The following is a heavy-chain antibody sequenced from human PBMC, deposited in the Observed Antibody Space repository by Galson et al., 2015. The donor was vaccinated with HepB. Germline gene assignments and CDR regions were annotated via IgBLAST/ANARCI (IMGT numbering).Heavy chain of an antibody. Sequence: SLRLSCAASGFTFDSYAMSWVRQAPGKGLEWASSLSGSGGGTYYARSVEGRFAVSRNNAKKTMFLQMSSLTVEDTAIYYCAKDRSETMTIRGYFDHWGQGVLVIVSS. D-gene: IGHD3-10*01. J-gene: IGHJ4*02. CDR1: GFTFDSYA. CDR3: AKDRSETMTIRGYFDH. V-gene: IGHV3-23*01. CDR2: LSGSGGGT.